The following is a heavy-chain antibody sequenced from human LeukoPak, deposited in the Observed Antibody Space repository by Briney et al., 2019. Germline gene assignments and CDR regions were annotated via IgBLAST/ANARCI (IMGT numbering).Heavy chain of an antibody. J-gene: IGHJ4*02. CDR2: IYSGGST. CDR1: GFTVSSNY. V-gene: IGHV3-53*01. CDR3: AKGSYYDISGPFDY. D-gene: IGHD3-22*01. Sequence: QTGGSLRLSCAASGFTVSSNYMSWVRQAPGKGLEWVSVIYSGGSTYYADSVKGRFTISRDNSKNTLYLQMNSLRAEDTAVYYCAKGSYYDISGPFDYWGQGTLVTVSS.